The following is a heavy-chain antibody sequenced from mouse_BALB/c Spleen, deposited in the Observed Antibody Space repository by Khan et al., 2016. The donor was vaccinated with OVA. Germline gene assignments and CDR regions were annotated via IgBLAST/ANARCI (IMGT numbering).Heavy chain of an antibody. CDR2: IYPGTGSI. CDR1: GYIFTSYW. V-gene: IGHV1-76*01. D-gene: IGHD2-10*02. CDR3: ARGEYGNFFFDY. J-gene: IGHJ2*01. Sequence: QVQLKQSGGELVRPGASVKVSCKTSGYIFTSYWIHWVKQRSGQGLEWIARIYPGTGSIYYNEKFKGKATLTADKSSSTAYMQLNRLKSEDSAVYICARGEYGNFFFDYWGQGTTLTVSS.